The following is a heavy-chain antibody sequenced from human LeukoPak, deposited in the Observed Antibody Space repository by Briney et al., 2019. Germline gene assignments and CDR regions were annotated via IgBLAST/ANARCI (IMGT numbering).Heavy chain of an antibody. CDR2: ISGSGGST. D-gene: IGHD3-10*01. CDR3: AKDLDTMVRGVAYYFDY. Sequence: PGGSLRLSCAASGFPFSSYAMSWVRQAPGKGLEWVSAISGSGGSTYYADSVKGRFTISRDNSKNTLYLQMNSLRAEDTAVYYCAKDLDTMVRGVAYYFDYWGQGTLVTVSS. V-gene: IGHV3-23*01. J-gene: IGHJ4*02. CDR1: GFPFSSYA.